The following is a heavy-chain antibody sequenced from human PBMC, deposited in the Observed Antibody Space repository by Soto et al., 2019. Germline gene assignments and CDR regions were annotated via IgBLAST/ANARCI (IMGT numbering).Heavy chain of an antibody. J-gene: IGHJ3*02. CDR1: GGSISSGDYY. D-gene: IGHD6-13*01. CDR3: ARGTHSSSWSSDAFDI. CDR2: IYYSGST. Sequence: SETLSLTCTVSGGSISSGDYYWSWIRQPPGKGLEWIGYIYYSGSTNYNPSLKSRVTISVDTSKNQFSLKLSSVTAADTAVYYCARGTHSSSWSSDAFDIWGQGTMVTVSS. V-gene: IGHV4-61*08.